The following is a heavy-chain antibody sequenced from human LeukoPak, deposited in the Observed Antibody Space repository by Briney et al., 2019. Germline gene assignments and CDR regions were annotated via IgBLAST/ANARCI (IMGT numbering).Heavy chain of an antibody. J-gene: IGHJ5*02. CDR1: GGSISSSNW. V-gene: IGHV4-4*02. CDR2: IYHSGST. CDR3: AKAVAVAGFPNWFDP. D-gene: IGHD6-19*01. Sequence: SGTLSLTCAVSGGSISSSNWWSWVRQPPGKGLEWIGEIYHSGSTNYNPSLKSRVTISVDKSKNQFSLKLSSVTAADTAVYYCAKAVAVAGFPNWFDPWGQGTLVTVSS.